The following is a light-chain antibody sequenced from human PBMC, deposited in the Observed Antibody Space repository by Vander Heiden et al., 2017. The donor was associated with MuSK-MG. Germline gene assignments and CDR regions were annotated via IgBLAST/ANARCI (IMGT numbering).Light chain of an antibody. CDR2: GTF. J-gene: IGKJ5*01. CDR3: QQYASAAVT. Sequence: EIVLTQSPGTLSLSPGEGATLSCRASQSVSSSYLAWYQQKPGQAPRLLIYGTFSRATGIPDRFTRARSGTDFTLTMMRLDPEDFAVYFCQQYASAAVTFGQGTRLELK. V-gene: IGKV3-20*01. CDR1: QSVSSSY.